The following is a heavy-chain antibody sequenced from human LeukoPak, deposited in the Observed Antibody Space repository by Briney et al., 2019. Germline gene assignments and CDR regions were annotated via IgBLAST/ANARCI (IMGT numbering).Heavy chain of an antibody. D-gene: IGHD5-12*01. CDR3: ASSPPDSGGYEPHDY. Sequence: GGSLRLPCAASGFTFSSYSMNWVRQAPGKGLEWVSSISSSSSYIYYADSVKGRFTISRDNAKNSLYLQMNSLRAEDTAVYYCASSPPDSGGYEPHDYWGQGTLVTVSS. V-gene: IGHV3-21*01. CDR1: GFTFSSYS. J-gene: IGHJ4*02. CDR2: ISSSSSYI.